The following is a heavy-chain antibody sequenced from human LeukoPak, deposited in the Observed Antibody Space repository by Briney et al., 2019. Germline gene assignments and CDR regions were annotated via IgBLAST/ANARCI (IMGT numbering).Heavy chain of an antibody. V-gene: IGHV4-39*07. Sequence: WVRQAPGKGLEWIGSIYYSGSTYYNPSLKSRVTISVDTSKNQFSLKLSSVTAADTAVYYCAIIAVAGTREEYFDYWGQGTLVTVSS. CDR2: IYYSGST. J-gene: IGHJ4*02. CDR3: AIIAVAGTREEYFDY. D-gene: IGHD6-19*01.